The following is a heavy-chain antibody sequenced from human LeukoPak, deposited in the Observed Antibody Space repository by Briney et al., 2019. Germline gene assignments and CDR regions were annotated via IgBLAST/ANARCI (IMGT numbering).Heavy chain of an antibody. CDR3: AKDQGIVVVPAAILYYYGMDV. Sequence: PGGSLGLSCAASGFTFSSYAMSWVRQAPGKGLERVSAISGSGGSTYYADSVKGRFTISRDNSKNTLYLQMNSLRAEDTAVYYCAKDQGIVVVPAAILYYYGMDVWGQGTTVTVSS. J-gene: IGHJ6*02. V-gene: IGHV3-23*01. CDR1: GFTFSSYA. D-gene: IGHD2-2*02. CDR2: ISGSGGST.